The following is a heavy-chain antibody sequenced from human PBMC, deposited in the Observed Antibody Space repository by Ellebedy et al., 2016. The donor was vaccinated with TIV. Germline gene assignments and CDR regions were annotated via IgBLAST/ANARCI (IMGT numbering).Heavy chain of an antibody. CDR2: LSGNSDHT. Sequence: GESLKISCAASGFHFNSHAMIWVRQAPGKGLDYVAGLSGNSDHTYYSDSVKGRFTVSRDNSRATLDLEMSSLRVDDTAVYFCAKTRGYDFWSGSHPDYWGQGALVTVSS. D-gene: IGHD3-3*01. V-gene: IGHV3-23*01. CDR1: GFHFNSHA. J-gene: IGHJ4*02. CDR3: AKTRGYDFWSGSHPDY.